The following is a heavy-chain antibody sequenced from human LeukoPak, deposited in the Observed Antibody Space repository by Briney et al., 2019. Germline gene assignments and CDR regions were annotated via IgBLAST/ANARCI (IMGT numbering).Heavy chain of an antibody. J-gene: IGHJ5*01. CDR1: GGSFSGYY. V-gene: IGHV4-34*01. CDR3: ARVGYCSSTSCYPYQNWFDP. Sequence: SETLSLTCAVYGGSFSGYYWGWIRQPPGKGLEWIGEINHSGSTNYNPSLKSRVTISVDTSKNQFSLKLSSVTAADTAVYYCARVGYCSSTSCYPYQNWFDPWGQGTLVTVSS. D-gene: IGHD2-2*01. CDR2: INHSGST.